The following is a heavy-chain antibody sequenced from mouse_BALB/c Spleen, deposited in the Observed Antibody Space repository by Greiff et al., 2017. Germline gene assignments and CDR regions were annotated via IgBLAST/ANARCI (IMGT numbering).Heavy chain of an antibody. CDR1: GFTFSSYG. V-gene: IGHV5-6*01. D-gene: IGHD2-4*01. CDR2: ISSGGSYT. CDR3: ARHTDDYDGGDAMDY. J-gene: IGHJ4*01. Sequence: EVKLVESGGDLVKPGGSLKLSCAASGFTFSSYGMSWVRQTPDKRLEWVATISSGGSYTYYPDSVKGRFTISRDNAKNTLYLQMSSLKSEDTAMYYCARHTDDYDGGDAMDYWGQGTSVTVSS.